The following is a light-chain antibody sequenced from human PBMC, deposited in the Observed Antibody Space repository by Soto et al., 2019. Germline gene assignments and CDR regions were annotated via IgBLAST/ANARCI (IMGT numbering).Light chain of an antibody. CDR1: SGSIASNY. J-gene: IGLJ2*01. V-gene: IGLV6-57*01. Sequence: NFMLTQPHSVSESPGKTVTISCTRSSGSIASNYVQWYQQRPGSSPTTVIYEDNQRPSGVPDRFSGSIDTSSNSASLTISGLKTEDEADYYCQSYDSAYPRVVFGGGTKLTVL. CDR3: QSYDSAYPRVV. CDR2: EDN.